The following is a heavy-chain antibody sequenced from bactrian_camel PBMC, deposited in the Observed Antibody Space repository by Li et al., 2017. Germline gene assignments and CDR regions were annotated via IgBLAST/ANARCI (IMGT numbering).Heavy chain of an antibody. CDR1: GYTYSSYC. J-gene: IGHJ4*01. V-gene: IGHV3S55*01. Sequence: HVQLVESGGGSVQAGGSLRLSCAASGYTYSSYCMGWFRQAPGKEREGVAAIDSDGSTYYADSMKGRFTISRDNGKNTVYLQMNSLKPEDTAVYYCAARRVPVTGAGFSGTTGARGPRSPSP. CDR3: AARRVPVTGAGFSGTT. D-gene: IGHD7*01. CDR2: IDSDGST.